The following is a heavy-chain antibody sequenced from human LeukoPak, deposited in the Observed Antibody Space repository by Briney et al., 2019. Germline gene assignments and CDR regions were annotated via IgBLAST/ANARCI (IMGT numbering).Heavy chain of an antibody. CDR1: GFTFSSYA. D-gene: IGHD6-19*01. CDR3: AKGSPVPGYSSGWFYYFDY. J-gene: IGHJ4*02. CDR2: ISGSGGST. V-gene: IGHV3-23*01. Sequence: GRSLRLSCAASGFTFSSYAMSWVRQAPGKGLEWVSAISGSGGSTYYADSVKGRFTISRDNSKNTLYLQMNSLRAEDTAVYYCAKGSPVPGYSSGWFYYFDYWGQGTLVTVSS.